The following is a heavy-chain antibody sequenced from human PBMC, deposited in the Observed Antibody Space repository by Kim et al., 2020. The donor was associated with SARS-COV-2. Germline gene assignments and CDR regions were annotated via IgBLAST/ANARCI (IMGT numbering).Heavy chain of an antibody. Sequence: SETLSLTCTVSGGSISSSSYYWGWIRQLPGKGLEWIGSIYYSGSTYYNPSLKSRVTISVDTSKNQFSLKLSSVTAADTAVYYCARDYYDSSGYLSYYGMDVWGQGTTVTVSS. J-gene: IGHJ6*02. CDR1: GGSISSSSYY. V-gene: IGHV4-39*07. CDR3: ARDYYDSSGYLSYYGMDV. D-gene: IGHD3-22*01. CDR2: IYYSGST.